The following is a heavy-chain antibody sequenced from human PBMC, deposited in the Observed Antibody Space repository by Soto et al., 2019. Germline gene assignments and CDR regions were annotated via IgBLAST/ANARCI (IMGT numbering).Heavy chain of an antibody. CDR2: ISRDGSTT. CDR1: GFTFSTYW. J-gene: IGHJ5*02. V-gene: IGHV3-74*01. CDR3: ARTDDFWSGLNWFDP. D-gene: IGHD3-3*01. Sequence: GGALRLSCAASGFTFSTYWMHWVRQAPGKGLMWVSRISRDGSTTTYADSVKGRFTISRDNAKNSLYLQMNSLRAEDTAVYYCARTDDFWSGLNWFDPWGQGTLVTVSS.